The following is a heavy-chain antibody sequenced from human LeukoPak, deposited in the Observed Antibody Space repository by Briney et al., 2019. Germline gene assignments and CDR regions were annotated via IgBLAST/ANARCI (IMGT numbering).Heavy chain of an antibody. CDR2: IIPIFGRA. CDR3: ARDHACSGGSCYTDY. J-gene: IGHJ4*02. Sequence: ASVKVSCKASRGTFSSLTINWVRQAPGQGLEWMGGIIPIFGRANYAQKFQGRVTITADESTSTAYMELSSLRSEDTAVYYCARDHACSGGSCYTDYWGQGTLVTVSS. D-gene: IGHD2-15*01. CDR1: RGTFSSLT. V-gene: IGHV1-69*13.